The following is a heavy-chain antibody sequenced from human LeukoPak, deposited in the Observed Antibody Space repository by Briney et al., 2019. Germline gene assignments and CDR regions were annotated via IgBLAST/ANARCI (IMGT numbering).Heavy chain of an antibody. D-gene: IGHD2-2*01. CDR2: TYYRSTWYN. Sequence: SQTLSLTCAISGDSVSSNSVTWNWIRQSPSRGLEWLGRTYYRSTWYNDYAVSVRGRITVDPDTSKNQFPLHLNSVTPEDTAVYYCARRLTQYDCFDPWGQGILVTVSS. V-gene: IGHV6-1*01. J-gene: IGHJ5*02. CDR1: GDSVSSNSVT. CDR3: ARRLTQYDCFDP.